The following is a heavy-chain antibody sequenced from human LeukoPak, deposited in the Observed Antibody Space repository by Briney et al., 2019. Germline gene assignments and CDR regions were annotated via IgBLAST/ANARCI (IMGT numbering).Heavy chain of an antibody. CDR3: ARVKEVGSSSGWFDP. D-gene: IGHD6-6*01. CDR1: GYTFTSYG. J-gene: IGHJ5*02. V-gene: IGHV1-18*01. CDR2: ISAYNGNT. Sequence: GASVKVSCKASGYTFTSYGISWVRQAPGQGLEWMGWISAYNGNTNYAQKLQGRVTMTTDTSTSTAYMELRTLRSADTAVYYCARVKEVGSSSGWFDPWGEGTLVTVSS.